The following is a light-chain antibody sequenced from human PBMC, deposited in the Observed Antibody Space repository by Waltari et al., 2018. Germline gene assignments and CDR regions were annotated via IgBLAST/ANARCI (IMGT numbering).Light chain of an antibody. CDR1: QSISRH. CDR3: QHHLRLPAT. J-gene: IGKJ1*01. Sequence: EIVSTQSPGTLSLSPGGRATLSCRASQSISRHLAWYQQKPGRAPRLLIYAASTRATGIPDRFSGSGSGTDFSLTISGLEPEDCAVYYCQHHLRLPATFGQGTKVEIK. V-gene: IGKV3-20*01. CDR2: AAS.